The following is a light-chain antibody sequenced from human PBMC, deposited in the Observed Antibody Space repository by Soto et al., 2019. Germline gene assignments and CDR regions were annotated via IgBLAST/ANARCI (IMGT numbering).Light chain of an antibody. J-gene: IGKJ4*02. V-gene: IGKV3-15*01. CDR2: GAS. Sequence: EIVMTQSPATLSVSPGERATLSCRASQSVSSNLAWYQQKPGQAPRLLIYGASTRATGIPARFSGSGSGTEFTLTISSLQSEDFAVYYCQQYNNWRVKFGGGTKVEIK. CDR3: QQYNNWRVK. CDR1: QSVSSN.